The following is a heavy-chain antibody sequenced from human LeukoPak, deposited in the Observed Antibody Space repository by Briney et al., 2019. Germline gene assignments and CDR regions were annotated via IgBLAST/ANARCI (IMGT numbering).Heavy chain of an antibody. CDR2: IIPIFGIA. J-gene: IGHJ5*02. D-gene: IGHD1-14*01. CDR1: GGTFSSYA. Sequence: ASVKVSCKASGGTFSSYAISWVRQAPGQGLEWMGRIIPIFGIANYAQKFQGRVTITADKSTSTAYMELSSLRSEDTAVYYCARDLEPWPEKNWFDPWGQGTLVTVSS. V-gene: IGHV1-69*04. CDR3: ARDLEPWPEKNWFDP.